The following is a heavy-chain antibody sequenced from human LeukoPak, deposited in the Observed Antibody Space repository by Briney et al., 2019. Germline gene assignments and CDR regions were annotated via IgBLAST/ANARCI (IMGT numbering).Heavy chain of an antibody. CDR1: GGSFSVYY. CDR3: ARSYYDSSGYSYGMDV. CDR2: INHSGST. J-gene: IGHJ6*02. V-gene: IGHV4-34*01. Sequence: SETLSLTCAVYGGSFSVYYWSWIRQPPGKGLEWIGEINHSGSTNYNPSLKSRVTISVDTSKNQFSLKLSSVTAADTAVYYCARSYYDSSGYSYGMDVWGQGTTVTVSS. D-gene: IGHD3-22*01.